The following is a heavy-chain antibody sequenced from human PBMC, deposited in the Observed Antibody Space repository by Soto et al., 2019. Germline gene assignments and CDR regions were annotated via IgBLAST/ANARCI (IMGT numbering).Heavy chain of an antibody. CDR2: IYYSGSN. CDR1: GGSIRSGGYY. J-gene: IGHJ5*02. V-gene: IGHV4-31*03. Sequence: QVQLQESGPGLVKPSQTLSLTCTVSGGSIRSGGYYWSWIRQHPGKGLEWIGYIYYSGSNYYNPSLKSRVTISVDTSKNQFSLKLSSVTAADTAVYYCARDGINYDILTGYSYNWFDPWGQGTLVTVSS. D-gene: IGHD3-9*01. CDR3: ARDGINYDILTGYSYNWFDP.